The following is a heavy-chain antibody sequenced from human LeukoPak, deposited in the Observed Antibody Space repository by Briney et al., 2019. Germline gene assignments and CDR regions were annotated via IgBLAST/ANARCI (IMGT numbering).Heavy chain of an antibody. CDR3: AKVGSSSWYVPYYFDY. D-gene: IGHD6-13*01. V-gene: IGHV3-23*01. Sequence: GGSLRLSCAASGFTFSSCAMSWVRQAPGKGLEWVSAISGSGGSTYYADSVKGRFTISRDNSKNTLYLQMNSLRAEDTAVYYCAKVGSSSWYVPYYFDYWGQGTLVTVSS. CDR1: GFTFSSCA. CDR2: ISGSGGST. J-gene: IGHJ4*02.